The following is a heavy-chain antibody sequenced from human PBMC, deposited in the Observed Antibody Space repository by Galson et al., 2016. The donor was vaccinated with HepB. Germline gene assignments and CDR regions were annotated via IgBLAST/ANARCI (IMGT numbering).Heavy chain of an antibody. CDR2: ISGRDGTT. V-gene: IGHV3-23*01. J-gene: IGHJ3*01. CDR3: ARVRGGPDIGRGAFAV. CDR1: GFTFSSYA. D-gene: IGHD3-16*01. Sequence: SLRLSCAASGFTFSSYAMSWFRQAPGKGLEWVSAISGRDGTTQYADSVKGRFIISRDNSENSLYLQMNSLRAEDTAVYYCARVRGGPDIGRGAFAVWGQGTMVTVSS.